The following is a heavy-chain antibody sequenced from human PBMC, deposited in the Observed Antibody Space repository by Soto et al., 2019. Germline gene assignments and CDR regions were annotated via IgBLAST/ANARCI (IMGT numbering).Heavy chain of an antibody. Sequence: QITLKESGPTLLKPTQTLTLTCTVSGFSLSTSGLGVGWIRQPPGKSLEWLALIYWADVQRYNPSLQTRLTITKDDSRRQVVLTMTNIDPVDTATYYCAHSPCSGGTCYLFDYWGQGALVTVSS. CDR3: AHSPCSGGTCYLFDY. CDR1: GFSLSTSGLG. CDR2: IYWADVQ. J-gene: IGHJ4*02. D-gene: IGHD2-15*01. V-gene: IGHV2-5*02.